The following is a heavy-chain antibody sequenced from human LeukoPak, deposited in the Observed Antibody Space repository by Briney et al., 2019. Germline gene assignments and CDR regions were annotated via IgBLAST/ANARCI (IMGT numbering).Heavy chain of an antibody. Sequence: PSGTLSLTCGVSGGSISSSEWWSWVRQPPGKGLEWIGEIYHSGSTNYNPSLKSRVTISIDKSKNQFSLSLSSVTAADTAVYYCARRSSSWYQGRGYFDYWGPGTLITVSS. CDR2: IYHSGST. CDR3: ARRSSSWYQGRGYFDY. V-gene: IGHV4-4*02. CDR1: GGSISSSEW. D-gene: IGHD6-13*01. J-gene: IGHJ4*02.